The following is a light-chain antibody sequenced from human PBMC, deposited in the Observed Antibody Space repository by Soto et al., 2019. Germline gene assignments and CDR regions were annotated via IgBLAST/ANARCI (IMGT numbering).Light chain of an antibody. CDR1: QGISSY. CDR3: QQLLSYPIT. CDR2: AAS. V-gene: IGKV1-9*01. Sequence: IHLTLSASFLSASVGYRVTIICRASQGISSYLAWYQQKQGKGPKLLIYAASTLQSGVPLRFSGSGSGTSFTLTISSLQPEDFATYYCQQLLSYPITFGQGTRLEIK. J-gene: IGKJ5*01.